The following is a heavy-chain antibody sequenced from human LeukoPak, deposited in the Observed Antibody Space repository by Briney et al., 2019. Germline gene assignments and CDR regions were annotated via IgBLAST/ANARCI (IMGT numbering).Heavy chain of an antibody. J-gene: IGHJ4*02. CDR3: ARHRIAAAGENDY. D-gene: IGHD6-13*01. CDR1: XYXFTXYW. Sequence: GESXKXSCXXSXYXFTXYWIGWVRQMPGKGLEWMXIIYPGDSDTRYSPSFQGQVTISADKSISTAYLQWSSLKASDTAMYYCARHRIAAAGENDYWGQGTLVTVSS. V-gene: IGHV5-51*01. CDR2: IYPGDSDT.